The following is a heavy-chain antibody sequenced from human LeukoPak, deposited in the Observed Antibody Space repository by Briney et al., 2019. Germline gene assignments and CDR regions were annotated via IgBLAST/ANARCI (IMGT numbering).Heavy chain of an antibody. V-gene: IGHV5-51*01. CDR1: GYSFTNYW. CDR3: ARRSSIGSPLFDF. CDR2: IYPDDSDT. Sequence: GESLKISCKCSGYSFTNYWIGWVRQMPGKGLEWMGIIYPDDSDTRYSPPFQGQVTVSAAKSISTAYLQWSSLKASDTAMYYCARRSSIGSPLFDFWGQGTLVAVSS. D-gene: IGHD5/OR15-5a*01. J-gene: IGHJ4*02.